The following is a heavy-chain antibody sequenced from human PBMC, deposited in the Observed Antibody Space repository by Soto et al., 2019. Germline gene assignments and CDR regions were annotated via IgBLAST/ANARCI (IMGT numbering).Heavy chain of an antibody. D-gene: IGHD3-22*01. CDR1: GYTFTSYG. CDR2: ISAYNGNT. CDR3: ASVSTYYYDCSGYPTRGVFYY. J-gene: IGHJ4*02. Sequence: ASVKVSCKASGYTFTSYGISWVRQAPGXGLEWMGWISAYNGNTNYAQKLQGRVTMTTDTSTSTAYMELRSLRSDDTAVYYCASVSTYYYDCSGYPTRGVFYYWRQGTLVT. V-gene: IGHV1-18*01.